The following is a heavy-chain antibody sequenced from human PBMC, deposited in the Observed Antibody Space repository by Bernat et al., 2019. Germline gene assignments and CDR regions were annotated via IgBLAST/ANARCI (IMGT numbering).Heavy chain of an antibody. CDR1: GFTFSSYW. V-gene: IGHV3-7*03. CDR2: IKQDGSEK. J-gene: IGHJ6*02. CDR3: AKGIAVAGRYYGMDV. D-gene: IGHD6-19*01. Sequence: EVQLVESGGGLVQPGGSLRLSCAASGFTFSSYWMSWVRQAPGKGLEWVANIKQDGSEKYYVDSVKGRFTISRDNAKNSLYLQMNSLRAEDTAVYYCAKGIAVAGRYYGMDVWGQGTTVTVSS.